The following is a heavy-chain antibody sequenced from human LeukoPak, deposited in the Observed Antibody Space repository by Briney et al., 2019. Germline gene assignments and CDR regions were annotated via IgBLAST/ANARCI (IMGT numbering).Heavy chain of an antibody. CDR3: ARMSQGAFDI. CDR1: GFTFSGYE. V-gene: IGHV3-48*03. CDR2: ISSSGSTI. Sequence: GGSLRLSCAASGFTFSGYEMNWVRQAPGKGLEWVSYISSSGSTIYYADSVKGRFTISRDNSKNTLYVQMNSLRAEDTAVYYCARMSQGAFDIWGQGTMVTVSS. J-gene: IGHJ3*02.